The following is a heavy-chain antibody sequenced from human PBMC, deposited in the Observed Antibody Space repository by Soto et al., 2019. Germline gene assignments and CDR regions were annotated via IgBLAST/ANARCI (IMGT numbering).Heavy chain of an antibody. J-gene: IGHJ4*02. D-gene: IGHD3-22*01. V-gene: IGHV1-46*01. CDR2: INPSGGST. CDR1: GYTFTGYY. CDR3: ARVCHDSSGYYNAFDY. Sequence: GASVKVSCKASGYTFTGYYMHWVRQAPGQGLEWMGIINPSGGSTSYAQKFQGRVTMTRDTSTSTVYMELSSLRSEDTAVYYCARVCHDSSGYYNAFDYWGQGTLVTVSS.